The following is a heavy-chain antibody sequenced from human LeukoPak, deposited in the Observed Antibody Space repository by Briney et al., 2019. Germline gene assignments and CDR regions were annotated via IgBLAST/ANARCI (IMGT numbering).Heavy chain of an antibody. CDR2: IWYDGSNK. J-gene: IGHJ6*04. CDR3: ARHIVVVPAATSGMDV. V-gene: IGHV3-33*01. CDR1: GFTFSSYG. D-gene: IGHD2-2*01. Sequence: GRSLRLSCAASGFTFSSYGMHWVRQAPGKGLEWVAVIWYDGSNKYYADSVKGRSTISRDNSKNTLYLQMNSLRAEDTAVYYCARHIVVVPAATSGMDVWGKGTTVTVSS.